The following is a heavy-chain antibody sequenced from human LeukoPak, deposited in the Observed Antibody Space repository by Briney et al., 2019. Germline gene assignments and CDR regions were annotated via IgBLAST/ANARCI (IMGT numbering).Heavy chain of an antibody. Sequence: ASVKVSCKASGCTFTSYGISWVRQAPGQGLEWMGWISAYNGNTNYAQKLQGRVTMTTDTSTSTAYMELRSLRSDDTAVYYCARFSRYGDYFDYWGQGTLVTVSS. J-gene: IGHJ4*02. CDR1: GCTFTSYG. V-gene: IGHV1-18*01. CDR3: ARFSRYGDYFDY. D-gene: IGHD4-17*01. CDR2: ISAYNGNT.